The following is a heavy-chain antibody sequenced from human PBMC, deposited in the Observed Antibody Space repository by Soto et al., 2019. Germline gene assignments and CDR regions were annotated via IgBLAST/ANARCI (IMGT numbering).Heavy chain of an antibody. CDR1: GFTFIRYS. CDR2: ISGTSSTI. Sequence: PGGSLRLSCAASGFTFIRYSMNWVRQAPGKGLEWVSYISGTSSTIKYADSVRGRFTISRDNAKNSLYLQMNSLRAEDTAVYYCARGFTVVRGVYYFDFWGQGTLVTVSS. CDR3: ARGFTVVRGVYYFDF. V-gene: IGHV3-48*04. D-gene: IGHD3-10*01. J-gene: IGHJ4*02.